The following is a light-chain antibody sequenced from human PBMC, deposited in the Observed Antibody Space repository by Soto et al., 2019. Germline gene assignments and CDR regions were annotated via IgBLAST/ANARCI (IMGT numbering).Light chain of an antibody. J-gene: IGKJ3*01. CDR1: QSISSNY. V-gene: IGKV3-20*01. CDR2: GAS. Sequence: EIVLTQSPGTLSLSPGERATLSCRARQSISSNYLAWYQQKPGQAPRLLIYGASTRATGIPDRFSGSGSGTDFTLTISRLEPEDFAVYYCQQYNNWPFTFGPGTKVDIK. CDR3: QQYNNWPFT.